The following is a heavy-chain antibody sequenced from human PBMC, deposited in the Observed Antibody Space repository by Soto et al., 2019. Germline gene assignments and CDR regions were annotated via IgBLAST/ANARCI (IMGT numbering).Heavy chain of an antibody. D-gene: IGHD1-1*01. V-gene: IGHV3-30*18. CDR3: AKLPPELERNVGYYYYYMDV. J-gene: IGHJ6*03. Sequence: GGSLRLSCAASGFTFSSYGMHWVRQAPGKGLEWVAVISYDGSNKYYADSVKGRFTISRDNSKNTLYLQMNSLRAEDTAVYYCAKLPPELERNVGYYYYYMDVWGKGTTVTVSS. CDR1: GFTFSSYG. CDR2: ISYDGSNK.